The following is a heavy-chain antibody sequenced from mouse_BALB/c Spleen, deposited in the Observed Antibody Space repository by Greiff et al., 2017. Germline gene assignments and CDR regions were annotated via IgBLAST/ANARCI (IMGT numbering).Heavy chain of an antibody. Sequence: EVQLVESGGGLVQPGGSRKLSCAASGFTFSSFGMHWVRQAPEKGLEWVAYISSGSSTIYYADTVKGRFTISRDNPKNTLFLQMTSLRSEDTAMYYCARDGSSVFDYWGQGTTLTVSS. D-gene: IGHD1-1*01. CDR1: GFTFSSFG. V-gene: IGHV5-17*02. J-gene: IGHJ2*01. CDR2: ISSGSSTI. CDR3: ARDGSSVFDY.